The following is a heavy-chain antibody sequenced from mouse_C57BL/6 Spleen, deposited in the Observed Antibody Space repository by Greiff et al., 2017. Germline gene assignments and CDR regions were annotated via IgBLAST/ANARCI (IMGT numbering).Heavy chain of an antibody. CDR1: GYAFSSSW. J-gene: IGHJ2*01. CDR3: ARSVYSNLDY. Sequence: VQLQQSGPELVKPGASVKISCKASGYAFSSSWMNWVKQRPGKGLEWIGRIYPGDGDTNYNGKFKGKATLTADKSSSTAYMQLSSLTSEDSAVYFCARSVYSNLDYWGQGTTLTVSS. V-gene: IGHV1-82*01. D-gene: IGHD2-5*01. CDR2: IYPGDGDT.